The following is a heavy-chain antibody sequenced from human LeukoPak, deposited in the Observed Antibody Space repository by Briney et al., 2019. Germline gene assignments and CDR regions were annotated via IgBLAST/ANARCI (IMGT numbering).Heavy chain of an antibody. CDR3: AKGPRLGDFDY. CDR1: GFTFSSYA. CDR2: ISGSGGST. Sequence: GGSLRLSCAASGFTFSSYAMSWVRQAPGKGLEWVSAISGSGGSTYYAASVKGRFTISRDNSNNTLYLQMNSLRAEDTAVYYCAKGPRLGDFDYWGQGTLVTVSS. J-gene: IGHJ4*02. V-gene: IGHV3-23*01.